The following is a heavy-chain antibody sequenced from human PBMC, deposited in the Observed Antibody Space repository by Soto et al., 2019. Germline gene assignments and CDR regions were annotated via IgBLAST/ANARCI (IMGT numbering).Heavy chain of an antibody. CDR3: ARGQGYSSGWYGLRYFDY. Sequence: PSETLSLTCAVYGGSFSGYYWSWIRQPPGKGLEWIGEINHSGSTNYNPSPKSRVTISVDTSKNQFSLKLSSVTAADTAVYYCARGQGYSSGWYGLRYFDYWGQGTLVTVSS. V-gene: IGHV4-34*01. CDR2: INHSGST. J-gene: IGHJ4*02. CDR1: GGSFSGYY. D-gene: IGHD6-19*01.